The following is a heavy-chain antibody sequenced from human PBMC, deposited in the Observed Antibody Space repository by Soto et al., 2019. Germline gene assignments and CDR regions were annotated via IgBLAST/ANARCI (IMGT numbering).Heavy chain of an antibody. Sequence: GASVKVSCKASEHTFTGYYLHWVRQAPGQGLEWMGWINPNGGGTIYAQKSQGRLTMTRDTSITTAYMELTRLRADDTAFYFCATSSDWSPLLDYWGQGTLVTVSS. J-gene: IGHJ4*02. V-gene: IGHV1-2*02. CDR2: INPNGGGT. CDR3: ATSSDWSPLLDY. D-gene: IGHD6-19*01. CDR1: EHTFTGYY.